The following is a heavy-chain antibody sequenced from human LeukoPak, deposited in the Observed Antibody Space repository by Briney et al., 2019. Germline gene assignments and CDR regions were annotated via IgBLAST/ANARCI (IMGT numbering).Heavy chain of an antibody. CDR3: AKDLNPYCSGGSCYSVDY. J-gene: IGHJ4*02. CDR1: GFTFSSYG. CDR2: ISYGGSNK. D-gene: IGHD2-15*01. Sequence: PGRSLRLSCAASGFTFSSYGMHWVRQAPGKGLEWVAVISYGGSNKYYADSVKGRFTISRDNSKNTLYLQMNSLRAEDTAVYYCAKDLNPYCSGGSCYSVDYWGQGTLVTVSS. V-gene: IGHV3-30*18.